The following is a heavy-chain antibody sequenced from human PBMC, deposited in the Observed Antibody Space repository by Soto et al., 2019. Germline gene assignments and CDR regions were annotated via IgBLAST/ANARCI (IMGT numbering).Heavy chain of an antibody. D-gene: IGHD1-26*01. J-gene: IGHJ4*02. CDR3: AKVAGGAPDY. Sequence: QVQLVESGGGVVQPGRSLRLSCAASGFTFSSYGMHWVRQAPGKGLEWVAVISYDVSNKYYADSVKGRFTISRDNAKNTLYLQMNSLRAEDTAVYYCAKVAGGAPDYWGQGTLVPVSA. CDR1: GFTFSSYG. CDR2: ISYDVSNK. V-gene: IGHV3-30*18.